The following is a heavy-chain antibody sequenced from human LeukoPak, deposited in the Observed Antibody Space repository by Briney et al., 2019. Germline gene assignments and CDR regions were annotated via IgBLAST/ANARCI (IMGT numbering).Heavy chain of an antibody. CDR1: GGSFSGYY. CDR3: ARASYSSSSYYMDV. V-gene: IGHV4-34*01. Sequence: SSETLSLTCAVYGGSFSGYYWSWIRPPPGKGLEWIGEINHSGSTNYNPSLKSRVTISVDTSKNQFSLKLSSVTAADTAVYYCARASYSSSSYYMDVWGKGTTVTVSS. CDR2: INHSGST. D-gene: IGHD6-13*01. J-gene: IGHJ6*03.